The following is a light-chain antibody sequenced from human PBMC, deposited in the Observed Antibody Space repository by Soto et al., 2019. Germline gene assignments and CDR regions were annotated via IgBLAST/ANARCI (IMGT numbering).Light chain of an antibody. J-gene: IGLJ1*01. CDR3: CSYAGSSTSV. CDR2: EVS. Sequence: DLNQASAGSVSPGPAFTISRTGTPRLVESYNLVSWYQQHTGKAPKLMIYEVSKRPSGVSNRFSGSKSGNTASLTISGLQAEDEADYYCCSYAGSSTSVFGTGTKVTVL. CDR1: PRLVESYNL. V-gene: IGLV2-23*02.